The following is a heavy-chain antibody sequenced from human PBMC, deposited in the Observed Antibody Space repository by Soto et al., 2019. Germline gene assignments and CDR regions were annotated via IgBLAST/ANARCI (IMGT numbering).Heavy chain of an antibody. CDR1: GGSIRNVY. CDR3: ARAHAPTLQFDS. V-gene: IGHV4-59*01. Sequence: SETLSLTCTVSGGSIRNVYWSWIRQAPGKGLEWIGFIFHSGNAKYNPSLKSRVTISVDTSKNQFSLSLDSVTAADTAVYFCARAHAPTLQFDSWGQGTLVTVSS. J-gene: IGHJ4*01. D-gene: IGHD2-15*01. CDR2: IFHSGNA.